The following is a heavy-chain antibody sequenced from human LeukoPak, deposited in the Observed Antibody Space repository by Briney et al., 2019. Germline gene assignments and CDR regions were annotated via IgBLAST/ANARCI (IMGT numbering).Heavy chain of an antibody. CDR2: VYTSGLT. D-gene: IGHD4-17*01. CDR3: ATSALDYGDFDSLFDY. J-gene: IGHJ4*02. Sequence: PSETLSLTCTVSGGSIRSYYWSSIRQPAGKGLEWIGRVYTSGLTGYNPSLKSRVTMSVDTSKNQLSLKLTSVTAADTAVYYCATSALDYGDFDSLFDYWGQGTLVTVSS. V-gene: IGHV4-4*07. CDR1: GGSIRSYY.